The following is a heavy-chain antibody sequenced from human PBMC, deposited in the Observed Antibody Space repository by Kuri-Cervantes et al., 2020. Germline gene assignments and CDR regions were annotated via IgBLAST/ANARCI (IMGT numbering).Heavy chain of an antibody. J-gene: IGHJ4*02. D-gene: IGHD2-15*01. CDR3: ANTIAGSKY. CDR1: GFTFSSYW. Sequence: GESLKISCAASGFTFSSYWMSWVRQAPGKGLEWVSAISGSGGSTYYADSVKGRFTISRDNSKNTLYLQMNSLRAEDTAIYYCANTIAGSKYWGQGTLVTVSS. CDR2: ISGSGGST. V-gene: IGHV3-23*01.